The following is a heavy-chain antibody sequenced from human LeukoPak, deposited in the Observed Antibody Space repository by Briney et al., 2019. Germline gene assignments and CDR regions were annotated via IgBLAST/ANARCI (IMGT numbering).Heavy chain of an antibody. Sequence: KPSETLSLTCTVSGGSISSYYRSWIRQPAGKGLEWIGRIYTSGSTNYNPSLKSRVTMSVDTSKNQFSLKLSSVTAADTAVNYCARYTRSDYSNYVAWFDPWGQGTLVTVSS. CDR1: GGSISSYY. CDR2: IYTSGST. V-gene: IGHV4-4*07. J-gene: IGHJ5*02. D-gene: IGHD4-11*01. CDR3: ARYTRSDYSNYVAWFDP.